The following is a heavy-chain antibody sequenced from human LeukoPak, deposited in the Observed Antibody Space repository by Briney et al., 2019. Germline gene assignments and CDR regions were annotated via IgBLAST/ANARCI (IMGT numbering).Heavy chain of an antibody. CDR1: GFTFSSYS. D-gene: IGHD4-4*01. CDR2: ISSSSSYI. V-gene: IGHV3-21*01. J-gene: IGHJ4*02. CDR3: ARDLTTAFDY. Sequence: GGSLRHSCAASGFTFSSYSMNWVRQAPGKGLEWVSSISSSSSYIYHADSVKGRFTISRDNAKNSLYLQMNSLRPDDTAVYYCARDLTTAFDYWGQGTLVTVSS.